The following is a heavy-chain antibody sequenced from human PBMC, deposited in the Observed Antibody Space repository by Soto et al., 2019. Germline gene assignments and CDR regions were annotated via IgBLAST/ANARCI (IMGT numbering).Heavy chain of an antibody. V-gene: IGHV1-69*02. Sequence: QVQLVQSGTEVKKPGSSVKVSCKASGGTFRNYPINWVRQAPGQGLEWMGSIFPLTDIPDYAQNFQARLTISADESTSTAYMELISLTSDDTAMYFCARGPLVVLNYFESWGQGTLVTVSS. CDR1: GGTFRNYP. CDR2: IFPLTDIP. CDR3: ARGPLVVLNYFES. J-gene: IGHJ4*02.